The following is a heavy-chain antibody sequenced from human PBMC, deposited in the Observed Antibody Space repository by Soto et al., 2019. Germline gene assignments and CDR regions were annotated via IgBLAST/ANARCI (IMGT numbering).Heavy chain of an antibody. V-gene: IGHV3-48*03. CDR1: GFHVIGYE. J-gene: IGHJ5*02. Sequence: PGGPQIHSESDRGFHVIGYEMEWARKAAGEELAGVSYISSSGSTIYYADSVKGRFTISRDNAKNSLYLQMNSLRAEDTAVYYCARGLWYYDSSGYYSSWFDPWGEGTLVPGFS. CDR3: ARGLWYYDSSGYYSSWFDP. D-gene: IGHD3-22*01. CDR2: ISSSGSTI.